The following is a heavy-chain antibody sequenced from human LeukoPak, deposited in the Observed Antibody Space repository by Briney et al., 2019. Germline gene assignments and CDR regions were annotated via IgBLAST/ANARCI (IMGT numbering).Heavy chain of an antibody. CDR1: GGSISSGDYY. CDR2: IYYSGST. D-gene: IGHD6-19*01. CDR3: ARHKPHIAVAAFFDY. J-gene: IGHJ4*02. V-gene: IGHV4-30-4*08. Sequence: SETLSLTCTVSGGSISSGDYYWSWIRQPPGKGLEWIGYIYYSGSTYYNPSLKSRVTISVDTSKNQFSLKLSSVTAADTAVYYCARHKPHIAVAAFFDYWGQGTLVTVSS.